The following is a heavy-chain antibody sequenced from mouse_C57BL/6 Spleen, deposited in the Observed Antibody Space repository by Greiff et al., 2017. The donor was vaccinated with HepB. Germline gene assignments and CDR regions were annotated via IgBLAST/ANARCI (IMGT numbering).Heavy chain of an antibody. CDR2: IDPENGDT. Sequence: EVQLQQSGAELVRPGASVKLSCTASGFNIKDDYMHWVKQRPEQGLEWIGWIDPENGDTEYASKFQGKATITADTSSNTAYLQLSSLTSEDTAVYYCTLITTVPYAMDYWGQGTSVTVSS. J-gene: IGHJ4*01. CDR1: GFNIKDDY. V-gene: IGHV14-4*01. CDR3: TLITTVPYAMDY. D-gene: IGHD1-1*01.